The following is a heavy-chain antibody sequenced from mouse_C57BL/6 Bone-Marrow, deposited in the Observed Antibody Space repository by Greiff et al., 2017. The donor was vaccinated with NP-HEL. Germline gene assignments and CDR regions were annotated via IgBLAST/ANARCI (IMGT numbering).Heavy chain of an antibody. V-gene: IGHV1-15*01. J-gene: IGHJ2*01. CDR1: GYPFTDYE. D-gene: IGHD2-2*01. Sequence: QVQLKQSGAELVRPGASVTLSCKASGYPFTDYEMHWVKQTPVHGLEWIGAIDPETGGTAYNQKFKGKAILTADKSSSTAYMELRSLTSEDSAVYYCTRDGYDGDYWGQGTTLTVSS. CDR2: IDPETGGT. CDR3: TRDGYDGDY.